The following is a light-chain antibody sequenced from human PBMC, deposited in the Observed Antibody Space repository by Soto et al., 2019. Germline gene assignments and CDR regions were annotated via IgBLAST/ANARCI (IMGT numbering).Light chain of an antibody. CDR2: GVS. J-gene: IGKJ1*01. V-gene: IGKV3-20*01. CDR1: QSITSTY. CDR3: QQYGSSLPWT. Sequence: IVLTQSPGTLSLSPGERATLSCRASQSITSTYLAWYQQKPGQAPRPLIYGVSSRATDIPDRFSGSGSGTDFTLTISRLEPEDFAVYYCQQYGSSLPWTFGQGTKVEIK.